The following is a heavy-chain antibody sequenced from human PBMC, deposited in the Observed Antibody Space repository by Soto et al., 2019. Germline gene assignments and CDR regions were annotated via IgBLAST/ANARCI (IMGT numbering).Heavy chain of an antibody. V-gene: IGHV4-4*07. Sequence: PSETLSLTCTVSGGSISSYYWSWIRQPAGRGLEWIGRIYSSGSTNYDPSLKSRVTMSVDTSKNQFSLKLSSVTAADTAVYYCAGDQRQTGTSYYYFDYWGQGILVTVSS. CDR2: IYSSGST. D-gene: IGHD1-7*01. CDR1: GGSISSYY. J-gene: IGHJ4*02. CDR3: AGDQRQTGTSYYYFDY.